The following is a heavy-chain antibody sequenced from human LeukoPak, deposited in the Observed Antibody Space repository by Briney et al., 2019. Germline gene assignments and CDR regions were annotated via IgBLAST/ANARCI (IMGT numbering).Heavy chain of an antibody. D-gene: IGHD6-13*01. Sequence: GGSLRPSCAASGFTFDDYVMSWVRQVPGKGPEWVSSVSGSGGRGATYYRDSVKGRFTISRDNSKNTVFLQMNGLSADDTAVYYCAKDIAASGLPRIFDYWGQGILVTVSS. CDR1: GFTFDDYV. J-gene: IGHJ4*02. CDR3: AKDIAASGLPRIFDY. CDR2: VSGSGGRGAT. V-gene: IGHV3-23*01.